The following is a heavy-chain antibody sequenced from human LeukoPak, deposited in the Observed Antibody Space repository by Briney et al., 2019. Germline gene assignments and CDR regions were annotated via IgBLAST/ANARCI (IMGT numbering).Heavy chain of an antibody. CDR1: GFTFSSYG. CDR3: AKHAYGSGKQAIDY. J-gene: IGHJ4*02. D-gene: IGHD3-10*01. Sequence: GGSLGLSCAASGFTFSSYGMHWVRQAPGKGLEWVAVIWYDGSNKYYADSVKGRFTISRDNSKNTLYLQMNSLRAEDTAVYYCAKHAYGSGKQAIDYWGQGTLVTVSS. V-gene: IGHV3-33*06. CDR2: IWYDGSNK.